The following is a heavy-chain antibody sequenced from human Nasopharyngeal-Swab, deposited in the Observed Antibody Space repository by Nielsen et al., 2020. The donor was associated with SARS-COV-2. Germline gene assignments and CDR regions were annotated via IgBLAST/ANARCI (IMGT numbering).Heavy chain of an antibody. CDR3: ARDRGWGYTGYGSLDY. CDR2: ISTTGFTT. CDR1: EFTFSSYS. D-gene: IGHD5-12*01. V-gene: IGHV3-48*04. Sequence: GESLKISCAAFEFTFSSYSMNWVRQAPGKGLEWISYISTTGFTTFYADSVTGRFTISRDDAKNSVYLQMNSLRADDTAVYYCARDRGWGYTGYGSLDYWGQGVLVTVSS. J-gene: IGHJ4*02.